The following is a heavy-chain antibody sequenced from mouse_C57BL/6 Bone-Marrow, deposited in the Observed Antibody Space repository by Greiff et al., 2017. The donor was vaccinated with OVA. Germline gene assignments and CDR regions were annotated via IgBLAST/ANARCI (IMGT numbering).Heavy chain of an antibody. V-gene: IGHV1-59*01. Sequence: VQLQQPGAELVRPGTSVKLSCKASGYTFTSYWMHWVKQRPGQGLEWIGVIDPSDSYTTYNQKFKGKATLTVDTSSSTAYMQLSSLTSEDSAVYYCARPLLTVFDYWGQGTTLTVSS. CDR1: GYTFTSYW. D-gene: IGHD4-1*01. J-gene: IGHJ2*01. CDR3: ARPLLTVFDY. CDR2: IDPSDSYT.